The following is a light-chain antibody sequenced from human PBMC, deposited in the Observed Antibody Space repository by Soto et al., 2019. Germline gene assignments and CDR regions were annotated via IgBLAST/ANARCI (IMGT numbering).Light chain of an antibody. V-gene: IGLV3-21*04. J-gene: IGLJ2*01. CDR3: QVWNTSVPFVV. Sequence: SYELTQPPSVSVAPGKTASITCGGNNIGSKSVHWYQQKPGQAPVLVMYYDSARPSGIPERFSGSNSGNTATLTITRVETGDEADYSCQVWNTSVPFVVFGGGTKLTVL. CDR2: YDS. CDR1: NIGSKS.